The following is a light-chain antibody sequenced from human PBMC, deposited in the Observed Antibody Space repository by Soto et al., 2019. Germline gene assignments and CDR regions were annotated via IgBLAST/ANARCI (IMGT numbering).Light chain of an antibody. V-gene: IGKV1-39*01. CDR2: SES. CDR3: HKTYSTPQT. J-gene: IGKJ1*01. CDR1: QTVTDY. Sequence: DIQMTQSPSSLSASVGDIVTITCRAGQTVTDYLNWYQHKPGKAPKILIYSESTLQSGVPSRLSGSGSGTDLNLTITSLQPEDFGTYYCHKTYSTPQTCGQGTKVDIK.